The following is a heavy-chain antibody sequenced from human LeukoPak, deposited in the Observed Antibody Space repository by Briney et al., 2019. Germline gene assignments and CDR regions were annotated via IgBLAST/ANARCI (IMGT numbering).Heavy chain of an antibody. Sequence: GRSLRLSCAASGFTFSDYYMSWIRQAPGKGLEWVAVVGNDEKTKFYADSLKGRFTVSRDNSKNTVYLQMNSLRDEDTAVYYCAREKQSGGTPFDYWGQGSLVTVSS. CDR2: VGNDEKTK. V-gene: IGHV3-33*08. J-gene: IGHJ4*02. D-gene: IGHD1-26*01. CDR1: GFTFSDYY. CDR3: AREKQSGGTPFDY.